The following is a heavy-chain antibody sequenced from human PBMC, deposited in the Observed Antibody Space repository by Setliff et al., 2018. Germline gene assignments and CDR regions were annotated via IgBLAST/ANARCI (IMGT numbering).Heavy chain of an antibody. D-gene: IGHD3-10*02. CDR2: ISGYYNKT. CDR1: GFVFITYA. J-gene: IGHJ4*02. CDR3: VSSSAPQVVLDPDFDF. V-gene: IGHV1-18*01. Sequence: ASVKVSCKTSGFVFITYAITWVRQAPGQVLEWMGWISGYYNKTNYAQKFQYRVTMTTDTSTGTAYMELRSLSPDDTAVYSCVSSSAPQVVLDPDFDFWGQGTPGTVSS.